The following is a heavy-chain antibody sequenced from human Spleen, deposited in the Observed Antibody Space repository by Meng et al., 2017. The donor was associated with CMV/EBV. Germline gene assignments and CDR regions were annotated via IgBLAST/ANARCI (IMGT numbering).Heavy chain of an antibody. Sequence: CTFSGGAVSSAISYWSWLRQPPGKGLELLGYIYYSGSTNYTPSLKSRVTISVETSKNQFSLKLTSATAVDTAVYYCARVLGGNWFDPWGQGTLVTVSS. CDR1: GGAVSSAISY. CDR3: ARVLGGNWFDP. D-gene: IGHD7-27*01. V-gene: IGHV4-61*01. J-gene: IGHJ5*02. CDR2: IYYSGST.